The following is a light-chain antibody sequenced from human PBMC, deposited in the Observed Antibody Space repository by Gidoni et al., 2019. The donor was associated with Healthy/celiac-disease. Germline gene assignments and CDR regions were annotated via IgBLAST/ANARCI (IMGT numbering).Light chain of an antibody. Sequence: AIRMTQSPSSFSASTGDRVTNTCRASQGISSYLAWYQQNPGKAPKLLIYAAYTLQSRVPSRFSGSGSGTDFTLTISCLQSEDFATYYCQQYYSYPFTFGPGTKVDIK. CDR2: AAY. V-gene: IGKV1-8*01. CDR1: QGISSY. CDR3: QQYYSYPFT. J-gene: IGKJ3*01.